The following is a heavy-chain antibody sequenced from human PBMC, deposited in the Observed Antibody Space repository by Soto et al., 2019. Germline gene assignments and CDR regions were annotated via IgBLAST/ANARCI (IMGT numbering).Heavy chain of an antibody. CDR3: AREVQVHTPAFVY. J-gene: IGHJ4*02. CDR1: GGTFNTYA. CDR2: ISPMFGAA. D-gene: IGHD3-10*01. V-gene: IGHV1-69*01. Sequence: QVQLVQSGAEMKKPGSSVKVSCQSSGGTFNTYAMNWVRQAPGQGPEWMGDISPMFGAANYAPKFQDRVTTTAEESTGTSYMQLSSLTSEDTALYFCAREVQVHTPAFVYWGQGTLVTVSS.